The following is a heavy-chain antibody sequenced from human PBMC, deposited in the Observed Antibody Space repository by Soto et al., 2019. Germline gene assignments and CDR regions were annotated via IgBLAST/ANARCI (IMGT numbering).Heavy chain of an antibody. Sequence: GASVKVSCKASGYTFTSCGINWVRQAPGQGLEWMGWISAYNGNTNYAQKLQGRVTMTTDTSTTTAYMELRSLRSDDTAVYYCARGTGMTSGGALFDYWGQGTLVTVSS. V-gene: IGHV1-18*01. CDR2: ISAYNGNT. CDR1: GYTFTSCG. D-gene: IGHD1-1*01. CDR3: ARGTGMTSGGALFDY. J-gene: IGHJ4*02.